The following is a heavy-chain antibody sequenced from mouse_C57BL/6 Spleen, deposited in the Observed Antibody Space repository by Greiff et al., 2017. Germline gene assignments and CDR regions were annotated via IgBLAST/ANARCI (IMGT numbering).Heavy chain of an antibody. CDR3: GRHRFPYYYAMAG. Sequence: QVQLKEPGAELVKPGASVKLSCKASGYTFTEYTIHWVKQRSGQGLEWIGWFYPGSGSIKYNEKFKDKATLTADKSSSTAYMELSRLTSEDSAVYFCGRHRFPYYYAMAGWGQGSSVTVSS. J-gene: IGHJ4*01. CDR2: FYPGSGSI. V-gene: IGHV1-62-2*01. CDR1: GYTFTEYT.